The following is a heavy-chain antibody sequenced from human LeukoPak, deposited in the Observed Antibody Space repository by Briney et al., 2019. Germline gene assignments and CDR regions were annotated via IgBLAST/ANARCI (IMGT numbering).Heavy chain of an antibody. CDR1: GGSISSYY. CDR3: ARGLGGWSPLMDV. J-gene: IGHJ6*02. V-gene: IGHV4-59*01. Sequence: PSETLSLTCTVSGGSISSYYWSWIRQPPGKGLEWIGYIYYSGSTNYNPSLKSRVTISVDTSKNQFSLKLSSVTAADTAVYYCARGLGGWSPLMDVWGQGTTVTVSS. CDR2: IYYSGST. D-gene: IGHD6-19*01.